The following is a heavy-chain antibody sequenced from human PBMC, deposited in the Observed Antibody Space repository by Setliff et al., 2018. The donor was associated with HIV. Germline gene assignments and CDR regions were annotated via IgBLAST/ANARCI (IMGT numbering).Heavy chain of an antibody. Sequence: ASVKVSCKASGYTFTSYAMHWVRQAPGQRLEWMGWINAGNGNTKYSQKFQGRVTITADESTSTAYMGLSSLTSEDTAVYYCARGGWSGGGPLHYSYYYLDVWGQGTAVTVSS. V-gene: IGHV1-3*01. J-gene: IGHJ6*02. CDR2: INAGNGNT. D-gene: IGHD2-15*01. CDR1: GYTFTSYA. CDR3: ARGGWSGGGPLHYSYYYLDV.